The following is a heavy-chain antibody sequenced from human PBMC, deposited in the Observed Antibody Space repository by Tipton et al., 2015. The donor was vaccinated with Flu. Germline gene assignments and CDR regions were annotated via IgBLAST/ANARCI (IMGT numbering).Heavy chain of an antibody. Sequence: TLSLTCTVSGGSISSYYWSWIRQPPGKGLEWIGYIYYNGSTNYNPSLKSRLTISVGTSNNQFSLKLTSVTAADTAVYYCAREGCSGGTCYLDFWGQGTLITVSS. D-gene: IGHD2-15*01. CDR1: GGSISSYY. J-gene: IGHJ4*02. CDR3: AREGCSGGTCYLDF. V-gene: IGHV4-59*01. CDR2: IYYNGST.